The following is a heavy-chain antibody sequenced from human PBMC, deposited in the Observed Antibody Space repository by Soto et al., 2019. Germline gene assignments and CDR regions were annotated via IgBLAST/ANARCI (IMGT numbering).Heavy chain of an antibody. D-gene: IGHD3-16*02. V-gene: IGHV4-30-2*01. CDR3: ARGGLRLGELSFSG. CDR1: GGSISSGGYS. Sequence: QLQLQESGSGLVKPSQTLSLTCAVSGGSISSGGYSWSWIRQPPGKGLEWIGYTYHSGSTYYNPSLKSRVTIAVDRSKNQFSLKLSSVTAADTAVYYCARGGLRLGELSFSGWGQGTLVTVSS. CDR2: TYHSGST. J-gene: IGHJ4*02.